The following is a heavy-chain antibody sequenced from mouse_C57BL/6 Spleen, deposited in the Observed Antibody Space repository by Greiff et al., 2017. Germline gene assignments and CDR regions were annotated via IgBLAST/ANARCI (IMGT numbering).Heavy chain of an antibody. J-gene: IGHJ1*03. V-gene: IGHV5-4*01. CDR1: GFTFSSYA. Sequence: EVMLVESGGGLVKPGGSLKLSCAASGFTFSSYAMSWVRQTPEKRLEWVATISDGGSYTFYPDNVKGRVTISRDNAQNNLYLQLRHLKSEDTAMYYCARDGTIVTTHCYFDVWGTGTTVTVSS. CDR2: ISDGGSYT. D-gene: IGHD2-5*01. CDR3: ARDGTIVTTHCYFDV.